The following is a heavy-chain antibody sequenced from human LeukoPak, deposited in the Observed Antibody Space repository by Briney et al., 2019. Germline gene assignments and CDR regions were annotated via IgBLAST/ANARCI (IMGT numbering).Heavy chain of an antibody. V-gene: IGHV4-34*01. CDR3: ARLVDSSGYYCTFDY. CDR2: INHSGST. J-gene: IGHJ4*02. Sequence: SETLSLTCAVYGGSFSGYYWSWIRQPPGKGLEWIGKINHSGSTNYNPSLKSRVTISVDTSKNQFSLKLSSVTAADTAVYYCARLVDSSGYYCTFDYWGQGTLVTVSS. D-gene: IGHD3-22*01. CDR1: GGSFSGYY.